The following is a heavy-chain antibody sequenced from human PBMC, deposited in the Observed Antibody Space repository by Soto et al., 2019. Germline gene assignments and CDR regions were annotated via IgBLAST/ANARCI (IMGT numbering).Heavy chain of an antibody. CDR3: AKDRSAGILTGYYDAFDI. V-gene: IGHV3-9*01. J-gene: IGHJ3*02. Sequence: GGSLRLSCAASGFTFDDYAMHWVRQAPGKGLEWVSGISWNSGSIGYADSVKGRFTIYRDNAKNSLYLQMDSLRAEDTVLYYCAKDRSAGILTGYYDAFDIWGQGTMVTVSS. D-gene: IGHD3-9*01. CDR1: GFTFDDYA. CDR2: ISWNSGSI.